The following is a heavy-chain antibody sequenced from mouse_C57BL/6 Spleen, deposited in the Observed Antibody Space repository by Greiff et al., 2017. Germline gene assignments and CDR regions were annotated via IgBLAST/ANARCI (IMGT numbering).Heavy chain of an antibody. Sequence: QVQLQQPGAELVKPGASVKLSCKASGYTFTSYWMHWVKQRPGQGLEWIGMIHPNSGSTNYNEKFKSKATLTVDKSSSTAYMQLSSLTSEDSAVYYCARSRLLPWFAYWGQGTLVTVSA. D-gene: IGHD1-1*01. CDR3: ARSRLLPWFAY. CDR1: GYTFTSYW. CDR2: IHPNSGST. V-gene: IGHV1-64*01. J-gene: IGHJ3*01.